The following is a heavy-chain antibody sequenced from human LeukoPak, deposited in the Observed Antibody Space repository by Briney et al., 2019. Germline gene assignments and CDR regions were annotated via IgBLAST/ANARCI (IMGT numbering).Heavy chain of an antibody. Sequence: SETLSLTCAVYGGSFSGYYWSWIRQPPGKGLEWIGYIYYSGSTNYNPSLKSRVTISVDTSKNQFSLKLSSVTAADTAVYYCARRKVTIFGVVSGYYYYYMDVWGKGTTVTVSS. V-gene: IGHV4-59*08. CDR1: GGSFSGYY. CDR2: IYYSGST. J-gene: IGHJ6*03. CDR3: ARRKVTIFGVVSGYYYYYMDV. D-gene: IGHD3-3*01.